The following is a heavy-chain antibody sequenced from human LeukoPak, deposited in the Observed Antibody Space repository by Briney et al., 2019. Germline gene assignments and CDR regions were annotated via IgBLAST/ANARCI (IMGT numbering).Heavy chain of an antibody. Sequence: GSPGLFLAASCITPNSYLGHWGPQAPGEGVGGVSRINTDGSRTNYAGSVKGRFTIARDNAKNTLYLQMNSLRAEDTAVYYCARDYGSGSLDYWGQGTLVTASS. D-gene: IGHD3-10*01. J-gene: IGHJ4*02. CDR2: INTDGSRT. CDR3: ARDYGSGSLDY. CDR1: CITPNSYL. V-gene: IGHV3-74*01.